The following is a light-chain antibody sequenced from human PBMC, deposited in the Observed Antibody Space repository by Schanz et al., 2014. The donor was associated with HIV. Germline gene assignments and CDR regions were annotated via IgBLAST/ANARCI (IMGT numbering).Light chain of an antibody. Sequence: QSVLTQPPSASGTPGQRVTISCSGSSSNFRSNAVNWYQQLPGPAPRLVIYNTFHRPSGVPDRFSGSQSGTSASLAISGLQSEDESDFFCATWDDSLDGWVFGGGTKLTVL. J-gene: IGLJ3*02. V-gene: IGLV1-44*01. CDR1: SSNFRSNA. CDR2: NTF. CDR3: ATWDDSLDGWV.